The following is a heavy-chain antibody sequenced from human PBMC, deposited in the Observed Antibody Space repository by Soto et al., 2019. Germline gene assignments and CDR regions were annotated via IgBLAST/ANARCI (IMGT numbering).Heavy chain of an antibody. CDR2: INHSGST. CDR1: GGSFSGYY. CDR3: ATGHLPVVPAAMGYWFDP. Sequence: QVQLQQWGAGLLKPSETLSLTCAVYGGSFSGYYWSWIRQPPGKGLEWIGEINHSGSTNYNPSLKSRVTISVDTSKNQFSLKLSSVTAADTAVYYCATGHLPVVPAAMGYWFDPWGQGTLVTVSS. D-gene: IGHD2-2*01. V-gene: IGHV4-34*01. J-gene: IGHJ5*02.